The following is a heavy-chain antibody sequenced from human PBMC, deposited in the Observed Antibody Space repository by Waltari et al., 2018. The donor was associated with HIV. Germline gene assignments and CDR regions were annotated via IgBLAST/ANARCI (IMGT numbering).Heavy chain of an antibody. CDR1: GLTFSSYA. J-gene: IGHJ5*02. V-gene: IGHV3-30*01. CDR3: ARDTGYCSFGSCSYNWLDP. CDR2: ISYDGSNK. Sequence: QVHLVESGGGVVQPGRSLRLSCAASGLTFSSYAIHWVRPAPGKGLEWVALISYDGSNKYYADSVKGRFTISRDNSKNTLYLQMNSLRAEDTSVYYCARDTGYCSFGSCSYNWLDPWGQGTLVSVSS. D-gene: IGHD2-15*01.